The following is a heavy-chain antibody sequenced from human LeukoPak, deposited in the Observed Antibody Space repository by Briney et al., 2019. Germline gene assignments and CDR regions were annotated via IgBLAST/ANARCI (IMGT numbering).Heavy chain of an antibody. D-gene: IGHD3-10*01. V-gene: IGHV4-59*08. CDR2: IYYSGST. Sequence: SETLSLTSTVSGGSISSYYWSWVRQPPGKGLEWIGYIYYSGSTNYNPSLKSRVTISVDTSKKQFSLKLSSVTAADTAVYYCARHGWFGELLYGWFDPWGQGTLVTVSS. CDR1: GGSISSYY. J-gene: IGHJ5*02. CDR3: ARHGWFGELLYGWFDP.